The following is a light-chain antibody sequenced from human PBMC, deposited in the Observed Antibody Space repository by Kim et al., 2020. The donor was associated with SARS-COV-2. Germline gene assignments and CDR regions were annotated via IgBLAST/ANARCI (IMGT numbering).Light chain of an antibody. V-gene: IGKV3-20*01. J-gene: IGKJ4*01. CDR1: QSVSRSY. CDR2: GTS. CDR3: QQYNSSPLT. Sequence: SPGERASLSCRASQSVSRSYLAWYQHRPGRAPRLLIYGTSTRATGIPDRFSGSGSGTDFTLTISRLEPEDFAVYYCQQYNSSPLTFGGGTKVDIK.